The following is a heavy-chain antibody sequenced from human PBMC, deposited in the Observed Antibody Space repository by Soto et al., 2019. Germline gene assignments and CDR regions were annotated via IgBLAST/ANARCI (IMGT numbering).Heavy chain of an antibody. J-gene: IGHJ4*02. V-gene: IGHV4-39*01. CDR3: GRLEGLATISYYFDY. D-gene: IGHD3-9*01. CDR1: GGSISSSDYC. CDR2: VYYIGST. Sequence: SETLSLTCTVSGGSISSSDYCWGWIRQPPGKGLEWIGSVYYIGSTYSNPSLKSRITISVDTSKNQFSLKLMSLSAADTAVYYCGRLEGLATISYYFDYWGQGALVTVSS.